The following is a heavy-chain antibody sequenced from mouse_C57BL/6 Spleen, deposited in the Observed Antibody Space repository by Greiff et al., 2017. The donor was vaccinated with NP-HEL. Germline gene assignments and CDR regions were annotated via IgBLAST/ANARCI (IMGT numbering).Heavy chain of an antibody. J-gene: IGHJ4*01. CDR1: GFTFSSYA. D-gene: IGHD2-4*01. CDR2: ISSGGDYI. CDR3: TRDDYDVGYAMDY. V-gene: IGHV5-9-1*02. Sequence: EVKLMESGEGLVKPGGSLKLSCAASGFTFSSYAMSWVRQTPEKRLEWVAYISSGGDYIYYADTVKGRFTISRDNARNTLYLQMSSLKSEDTAMYYCTRDDYDVGYAMDYWGQGTSVTVSS.